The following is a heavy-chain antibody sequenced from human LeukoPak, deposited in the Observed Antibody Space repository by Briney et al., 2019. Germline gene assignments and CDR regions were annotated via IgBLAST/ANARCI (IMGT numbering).Heavy chain of an antibody. Sequence: KPGGSLRLLYEAWGFLLRSYNTHWARQAPGKGLEWVSSISSSSSYIYYADSVKGRFTISRDNAKNSLYLQMNSLRAEDTAVYYCARDFAATPYYFDYWGQGTLVTVSA. D-gene: IGHD6-25*01. CDR3: ARDFAATPYYFDY. J-gene: IGHJ4*02. CDR2: ISSSSSYI. V-gene: IGHV3-21*01. CDR1: GFLLRSYN.